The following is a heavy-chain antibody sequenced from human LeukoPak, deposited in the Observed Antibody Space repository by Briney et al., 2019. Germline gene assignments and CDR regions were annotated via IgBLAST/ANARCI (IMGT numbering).Heavy chain of an antibody. J-gene: IGHJ5*02. CDR1: GGTGSSYA. V-gene: IGHV1-69*04. CDR2: SIPILGIA. D-gene: IGHD3-22*01. CDR3: ARASGYYDSSGYLSA. Sequence: GASVKVSCKASGGTGSSYAISWVRQAPGQGLEWMGRSIPILGIANCAQKFQGRVTITADKSTSTAYMELSSLRSEDTAVYYCARASGYYDSSGYLSAWGQGTLVTVSS.